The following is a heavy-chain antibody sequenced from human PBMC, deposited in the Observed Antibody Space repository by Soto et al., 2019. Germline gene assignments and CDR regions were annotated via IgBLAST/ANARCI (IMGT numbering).Heavy chain of an antibody. Sequence: GGSLRLSCAASGFTFDDYAMHWVRQAPGKGLEWVSGISWNSGSIGYADSVKGRFTISRDNAKNSLYLQMNSLRAEDTASYYCAKGSSSCDSYFDDWGQGTLVTVSS. CDR3: AKGSSSCDSYFDD. CDR1: GFTFDDYA. V-gene: IGHV3-9*01. D-gene: IGHD6-13*01. CDR2: ISWNSGSI. J-gene: IGHJ4*02.